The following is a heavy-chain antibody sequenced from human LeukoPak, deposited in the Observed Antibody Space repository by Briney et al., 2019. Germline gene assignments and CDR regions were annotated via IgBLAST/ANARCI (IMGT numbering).Heavy chain of an antibody. V-gene: IGHV4-59*01. Sequence: TSETLSLTCIVSGGSISSYYWSWIRQPPGKGLEWIGYIYHTGSNNYNPSLKSRVTISIDTSKNQFSLKVSSVTAADTAVYYCARAHSSGWPHMFDPWGQGTLVTVPS. D-gene: IGHD6-19*01. CDR2: IYHTGSN. CDR1: GGSISSYY. J-gene: IGHJ5*02. CDR3: ARAHSSGWPHMFDP.